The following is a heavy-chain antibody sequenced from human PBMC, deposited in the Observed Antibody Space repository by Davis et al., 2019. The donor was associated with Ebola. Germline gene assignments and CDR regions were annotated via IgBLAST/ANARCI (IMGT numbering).Heavy chain of an antibody. J-gene: IGHJ6*02. CDR3: ARGGITMLVVPRDYYYGMDV. V-gene: IGHV1-2*06. CDR1: GYSFTAYY. Sequence: ASVKVSCKASGYSFTAYYIHWVRQAPGQGLEWMGRINPYSGGASYAQNFRGRVTMTGDTSIDTAYMELSRLRSDDTAVYFCARGGITMLVVPRDYYYGMDVWGQGTTVIVSS. D-gene: IGHD3-22*01. CDR2: INPYSGGA.